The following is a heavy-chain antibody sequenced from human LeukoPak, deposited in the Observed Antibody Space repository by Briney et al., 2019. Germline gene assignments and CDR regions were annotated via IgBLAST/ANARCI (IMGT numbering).Heavy chain of an antibody. CDR2: VSAVSNYI. V-gene: IGHV3-21*01. J-gene: IGHJ3*02. Sequence: KSGGSLRLSCAASGFTFSAYTMAWVRQAPGRGLEWVSSVSAVSNYIYYADSVKGRFTISRDNSKNTLYLQMNSLRAEDTAVYYCAKDLRQLISDAFDIWGQGTMVTVSS. CDR3: AKDLRQLISDAFDI. CDR1: GFTFSAYT. D-gene: IGHD6-13*01.